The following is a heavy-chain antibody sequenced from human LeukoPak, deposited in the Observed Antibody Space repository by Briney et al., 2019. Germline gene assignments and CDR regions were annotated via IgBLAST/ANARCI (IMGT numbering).Heavy chain of an antibody. V-gene: IGHV4-59*01. D-gene: IGHD1-26*01. CDR2: IYYSGST. J-gene: IGHJ4*02. CDR3: ARGPYSGSYEFDY. Sequence: PSETLSLTCTVSGGSISSYYWSWIRQPPGKGLEWIGYIYYSGSTDYNPSLKSRVTISVDTSKSQFSLKLSSVTAADTAVYYCARGPYSGSYEFDYWGQGTLVTVSS. CDR1: GGSISSYY.